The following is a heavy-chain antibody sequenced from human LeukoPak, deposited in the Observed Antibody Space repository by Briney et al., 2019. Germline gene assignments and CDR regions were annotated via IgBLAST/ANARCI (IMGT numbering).Heavy chain of an antibody. CDR2: INPNSGGT. D-gene: IGHD6-6*01. CDR3: ARGQLADSTYYYYMDV. CDR1: GYTFTGYY. V-gene: IGHV1-2*02. Sequence: ASVTVSCKASGYTFTGYYMHWVRQAPGQGLEWMGWINPNSGGTNYAQKFQGRVTMTRDTSISTAYMELSRLRSDDTAVYYCARGQLADSTYYYYMDVWGKGTTVTVSS. J-gene: IGHJ6*03.